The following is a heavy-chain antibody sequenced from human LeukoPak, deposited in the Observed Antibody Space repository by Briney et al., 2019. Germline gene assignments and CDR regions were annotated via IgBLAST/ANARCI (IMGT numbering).Heavy chain of an antibody. CDR3: AKSYDSGGYPLGDS. Sequence: GGSLRLSCTGSGFTVPNDAMAWVRQTPGKGLEWGSGIGAGVTGKYYADSVRGRFTISRDNSKKTVFLHMNSLRAEDTALYYCAKSYDSGGYPLGDSWGQGTLVTVSS. D-gene: IGHD3-22*01. V-gene: IGHV3-23*01. CDR2: IGAGVTGK. J-gene: IGHJ4*02. CDR1: GFTVPNDA.